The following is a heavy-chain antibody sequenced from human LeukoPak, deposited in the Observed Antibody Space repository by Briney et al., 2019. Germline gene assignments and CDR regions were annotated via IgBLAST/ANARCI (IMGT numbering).Heavy chain of an antibody. CDR2: ISGSGGST. CDR1: GFTFSSYA. CDR3: AKARPDNWNYLPVAFDI. V-gene: IGHV3-23*01. J-gene: IGHJ3*02. D-gene: IGHD1-7*01. Sequence: GGSLRRSCAASGFTFSSYAMSWVRQAPGKGLDWVSAISGSGGSTYYAGSVKGRFTISRDNSKNTLYLQMNGQRAEDTAVYYCAKARPDNWNYLPVAFDIWGQGTMDPVSS.